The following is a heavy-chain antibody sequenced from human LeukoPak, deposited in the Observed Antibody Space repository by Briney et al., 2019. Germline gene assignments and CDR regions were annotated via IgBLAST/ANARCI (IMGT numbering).Heavy chain of an antibody. CDR1: GFTFSSYS. CDR3: ARDGRGIAAAGKFDY. Sequence: GGSLRPSCAASGFTFSSYSMNWVRQAPGKGLEWVSSISSSSSYIYYADSVKGRFTISRDDAKNSLYLQMNSLRAEDTAVYYCARDGRGIAAAGKFDYWGQGTLVTVSS. CDR2: ISSSSSYI. J-gene: IGHJ4*02. V-gene: IGHV3-21*01. D-gene: IGHD6-13*01.